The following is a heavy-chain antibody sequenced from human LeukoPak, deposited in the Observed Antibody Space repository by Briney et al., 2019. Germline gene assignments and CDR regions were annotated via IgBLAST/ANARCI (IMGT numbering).Heavy chain of an antibody. Sequence: GASLRLSCVGSGFTLSSYWMQWVRQAPGKGLVLVSRITSDGSSIRYADSVMGRFTISRDNAKNTVYLQMNSLRAEDTAVYYCARRAPTQAVADTHDAFDLWGQGTMVTVSS. D-gene: IGHD6-19*01. CDR1: GFTLSSYW. CDR3: ARRAPTQAVADTHDAFDL. CDR2: ITSDGSSI. J-gene: IGHJ3*01. V-gene: IGHV3-74*01.